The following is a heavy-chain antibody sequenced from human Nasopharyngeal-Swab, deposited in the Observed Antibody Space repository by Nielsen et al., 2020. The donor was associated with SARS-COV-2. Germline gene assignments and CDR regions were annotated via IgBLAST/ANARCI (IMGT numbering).Heavy chain of an antibody. Sequence: WIRQPPGKGLEWIGYIYYSGSTNCNPSLKSRVTISVDTSKNQFSLKLSSVTAADTAAYYCARGWIQLWTSYFDYWGQGTLVTVSS. J-gene: IGHJ4*02. CDR2: IYYSGST. CDR3: ARGWIQLWTSYFDY. V-gene: IGHV4-59*01. D-gene: IGHD5-18*01.